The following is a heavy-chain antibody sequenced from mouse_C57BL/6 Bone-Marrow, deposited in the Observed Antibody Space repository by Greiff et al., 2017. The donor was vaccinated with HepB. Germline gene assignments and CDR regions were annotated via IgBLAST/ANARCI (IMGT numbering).Heavy chain of an antibody. V-gene: IGHV1-55*01. D-gene: IGHD1-1*01. CDR3: ARNYGGSSLWYFDV. Sequence: QVQLQQSGAELVKPGASVKMSCKASGYTFTSYWITWVKQRPGEGLEWIGDIYPGSGGTNYNEKFKSKATLTVETSSSTTYMQLSSLTSEDSAVDYCARNYGGSSLWYFDVWGTGTTVTVSS. J-gene: IGHJ1*03. CDR1: GYTFTSYW. CDR2: IYPGSGGT.